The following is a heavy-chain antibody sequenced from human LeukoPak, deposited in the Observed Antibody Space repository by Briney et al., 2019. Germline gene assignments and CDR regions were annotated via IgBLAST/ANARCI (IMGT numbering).Heavy chain of an antibody. J-gene: IGHJ6*03. D-gene: IGHD2-15*01. Sequence: GGSLRLSCAASGFTFSSYSMNWVRQAPGKGLEWVSSISSSSSYIYYADSVKGRFTISRDNAKNSLYLQMNSLRAEDTAVYYCARGDCSGGSCYYYYYYMDVWGKGTTVTVSS. CDR2: ISSSSSYI. CDR3: ARGDCSGGSCYYYYYYMDV. V-gene: IGHV3-21*01. CDR1: GFTFSSYS.